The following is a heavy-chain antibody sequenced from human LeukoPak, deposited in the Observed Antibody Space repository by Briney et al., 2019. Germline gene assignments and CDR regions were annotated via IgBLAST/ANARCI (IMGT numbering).Heavy chain of an antibody. D-gene: IGHD3-22*01. Sequence: PGRSLRLSCAASRFTFSSYAIHWVRQAPGKGLEWVALISFDGNTKFYADSVKGRFTISKDNSKNTVYLHMNSLRTDDTAVYFCARVKNSSGYYYLFAFDIWGRGTIVSVSS. CDR2: ISFDGNTK. V-gene: IGHV3-30-3*01. J-gene: IGHJ3*02. CDR1: RFTFSSYA. CDR3: ARVKNSSGYYYLFAFDI.